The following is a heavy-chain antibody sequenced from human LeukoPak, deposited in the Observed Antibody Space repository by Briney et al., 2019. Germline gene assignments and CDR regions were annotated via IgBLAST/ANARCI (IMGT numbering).Heavy chain of an antibody. J-gene: IGHJ4*02. Sequence: SSETLSLTCTVSGGSISSSSYYWGWIRQPPGKGLEWFGSIYYSGSTYYNPSLKSRVTISVDTSKNQFSLKLSSATAADTAVYYCARGTSSSWYRWFDYWGQGTLVTVSS. D-gene: IGHD6-13*01. CDR1: GGSISSSSYY. CDR3: ARGTSSSWYRWFDY. CDR2: IYYSGST. V-gene: IGHV4-39*01.